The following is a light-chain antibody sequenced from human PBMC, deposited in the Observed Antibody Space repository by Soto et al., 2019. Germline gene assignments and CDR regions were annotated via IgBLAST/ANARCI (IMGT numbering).Light chain of an antibody. CDR3: LQHNSYPLT. J-gene: IGKJ4*01. CDR1: QGIRND. V-gene: IGKV1-17*01. Sequence: DIQMTHSPSSLSASVGDRVTITCRAIQGIRNDLGGYQQKPRKAPKRLIYNASNLQSGLPSRCSRSGSGTEFSLNIRSLQPEEFATYYCLQHNSYPLTLGGGTKVEIK. CDR2: NAS.